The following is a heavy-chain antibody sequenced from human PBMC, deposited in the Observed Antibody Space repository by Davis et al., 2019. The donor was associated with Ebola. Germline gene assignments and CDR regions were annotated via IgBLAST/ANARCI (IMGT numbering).Heavy chain of an antibody. V-gene: IGHV3-48*02. Sequence: PGGSLRLSCAASGFIFSSYEMNWVRQAPGKGLEWVSYISSSSSTIYYADSVKGRFTISRDNAKNSLYLQMNSLRDEDTAVYYCARPGRGYSGYDGMDVWGQGTTVTVSS. CDR3: ARPGRGYSGYDGMDV. J-gene: IGHJ6*02. CDR1: GFIFSSYE. CDR2: ISSSSSTI. D-gene: IGHD5-12*01.